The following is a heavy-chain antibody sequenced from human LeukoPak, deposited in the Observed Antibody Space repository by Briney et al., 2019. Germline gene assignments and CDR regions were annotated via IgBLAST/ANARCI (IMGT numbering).Heavy chain of an antibody. J-gene: IGHJ4*02. CDR2: IIPIFGTA. CDR1: GGTFSSYA. CDR3: ASESGYSGYDSGVVDY. D-gene: IGHD5-12*01. V-gene: IGHV1-69*05. Sequence: SVKVSCKASGGTFSSYAISWVRQAPGQGLDWMGGIIPIFGTANYAQKFQGRGTITTDESTSTAYMELSSQRSEDTAVYYCASESGYSGYDSGVVDYWGQGTLVTVSS.